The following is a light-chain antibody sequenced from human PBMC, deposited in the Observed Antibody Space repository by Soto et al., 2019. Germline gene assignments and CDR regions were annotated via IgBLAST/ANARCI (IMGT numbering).Light chain of an antibody. CDR2: EVN. Sequence: QSVLTQPLSASGSPGQSVAISCTGTSSDVGGYNYVSWYQQHPDKAPKLMIYEVNKRPSGVPDRFSGSKSGNTASLTVSGLQAEDEADYYCSSYAGSSNVFGTGTRSPS. CDR3: SSYAGSSNV. J-gene: IGLJ1*01. V-gene: IGLV2-8*01. CDR1: SSDVGGYNY.